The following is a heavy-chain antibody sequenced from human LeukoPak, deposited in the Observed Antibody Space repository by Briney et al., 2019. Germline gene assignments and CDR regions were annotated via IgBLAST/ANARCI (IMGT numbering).Heavy chain of an antibody. CDR2: INPNSGGT. CDR1: GYTFTGYY. CDR3: AREIYGSGSYYTLWDY. Sequence: ASVKVSCKASGYTFTGYYMHWVRQAPGQGLEWMGWINPNSGGTNYAQKFQGWVTMTKDTSISTAYMELSRLRSDDTAVYYCAREIYGSGSYYTLWDYWGQGTLVTVSS. J-gene: IGHJ4*02. D-gene: IGHD3-10*01. V-gene: IGHV1-2*04.